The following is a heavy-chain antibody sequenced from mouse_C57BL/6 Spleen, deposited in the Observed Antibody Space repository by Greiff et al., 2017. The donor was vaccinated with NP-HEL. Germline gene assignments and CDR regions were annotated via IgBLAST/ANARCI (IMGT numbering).Heavy chain of an antibody. J-gene: IGHJ1*03. CDR1: GYTFTDYY. V-gene: IGHV1-26*01. CDR3: ARGSDWYFDV. Sequence: EVQLQQSGPELVKPGASVKISCKASGYTFTDYYMNWVKQSHGKSLEWIGDINPNNGGTSYNQKFKGKATLTVDKSSSTAYMELRSLTSEDSAVYYCARGSDWYFDVWGTGTTVTVSS. D-gene: IGHD1-1*01. CDR2: INPNNGGT.